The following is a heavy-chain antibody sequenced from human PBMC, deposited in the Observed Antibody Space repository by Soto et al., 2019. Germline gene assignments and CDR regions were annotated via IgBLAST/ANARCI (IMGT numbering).Heavy chain of an antibody. CDR1: GYSFTSYW. Sequence: PGESLKISCKGSGYSFTSYWIGWVRQMPGKGLEWMGIIYPGDSDTRYSPSFQGQVTISADKSISTAYLQWSSLKASDTAMYYCARGPADPYRNYVDYGMDVWGQGTTVNVSS. CDR2: IYPGDSDT. D-gene: IGHD4-4*01. CDR3: ARGPADPYRNYVDYGMDV. V-gene: IGHV5-51*01. J-gene: IGHJ6*02.